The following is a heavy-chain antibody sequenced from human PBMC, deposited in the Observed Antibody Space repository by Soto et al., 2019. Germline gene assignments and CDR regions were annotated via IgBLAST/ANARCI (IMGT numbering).Heavy chain of an antibody. V-gene: IGHV1-8*01. D-gene: IGHD2-15*01. CDR3: ARTPIRYCSGGSCYHNWFDP. CDR2: MNPNSGNT. J-gene: IGHJ5*02. Sequence: ASVKVSCKASGYTFTSYDINWVRQATGQGLEWMGWMNPNSGNTGYAQKFQGGVTMTRNTSISTAYMELSSLRSEDTAVYYCARTPIRYCSGGSCYHNWFDPWGQGTLVTVSS. CDR1: GYTFTSYD.